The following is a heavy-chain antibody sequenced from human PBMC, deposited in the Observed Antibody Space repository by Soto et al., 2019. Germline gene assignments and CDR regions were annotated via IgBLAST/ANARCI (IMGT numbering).Heavy chain of an antibody. D-gene: IGHD4-4*01. V-gene: IGHV3-23*01. Sequence: PVVSLRLSYGASGFNFISYAVSWVRQAPGKGLEWVSAISGSGGSTYYADSVKGRFTISRDNSKNTLYLQMNSLRAEDTAVYYCAKVSVTTTSYWGQGTLVTVSS. J-gene: IGHJ4*02. CDR3: AKVSVTTTSY. CDR1: GFNFISYA. CDR2: ISGSGGST.